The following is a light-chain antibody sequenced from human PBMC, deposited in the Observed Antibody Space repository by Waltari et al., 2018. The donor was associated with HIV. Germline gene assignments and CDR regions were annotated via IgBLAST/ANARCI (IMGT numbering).Light chain of an antibody. CDR3: QSYDSSLSASV. CDR1: SSNIGAGYQ. CDR2: GDT. Sequence: QSVLTQPPSVSGAPGPRVTISCTGSSSNIGAGYQVPWYQQFPGAAPQPLIYGDTNRPSGVPDRFSGSKSGTSASLAITGLQGDDEADYYCQSYDSSLSASVFGGGTKLTVL. V-gene: IGLV1-40*01. J-gene: IGLJ3*02.